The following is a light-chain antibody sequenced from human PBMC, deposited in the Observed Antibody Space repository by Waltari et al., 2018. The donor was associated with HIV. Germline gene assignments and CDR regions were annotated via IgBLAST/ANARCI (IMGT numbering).Light chain of an antibody. CDR2: NNN. CDR3: AACDDSLNGYV. CDR1: SSNIGTTT. V-gene: IGLV1-44*01. J-gene: IGLJ1*01. Sequence: QSVLTQPPSASGTPGQRVTISCSGSSSNIGTTTVSWYQQVPGTAPKLLIYNNNPRPSGVPDRFSGSKSGTSASLAISGLQSEDEADYYCAACDDSLNGYVFGTGTKVTVL.